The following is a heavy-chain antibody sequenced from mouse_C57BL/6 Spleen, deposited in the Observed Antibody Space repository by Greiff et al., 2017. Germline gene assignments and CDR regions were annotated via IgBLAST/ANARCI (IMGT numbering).Heavy chain of an antibody. CDR2: ISSGSSTI. Sequence: EVMLVESGGGLVKPGGSLKLSCAASGFTFSDYGMHWVRQAPEKGLEWVAYISSGSSTIYYADTVKGRFTISRDNAKNTLFLQMTSLRSEDTAMYYCAKKYGNYVPFAYWGQGTLVTVSA. CDR1: GFTFSDYG. CDR3: AKKYGNYVPFAY. D-gene: IGHD2-1*01. V-gene: IGHV5-17*01. J-gene: IGHJ3*01.